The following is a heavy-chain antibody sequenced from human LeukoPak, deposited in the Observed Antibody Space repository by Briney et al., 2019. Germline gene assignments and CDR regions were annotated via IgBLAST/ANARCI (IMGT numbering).Heavy chain of an antibody. CDR3: ALGLVTDY. D-gene: IGHD3-9*01. Sequence: GGSLRLSCAASGYPDSRHFMSGVRQAPGKGLEWVSVIYSGGSTYYADSVKGRFTISRDNSKNTLYLQMNSLRVEDTAVYYCALGLVTDYWGQGTLVTVSS. V-gene: IGHV3-66*01. CDR1: GYPDSRHF. CDR2: IYSGGST. J-gene: IGHJ4*02.